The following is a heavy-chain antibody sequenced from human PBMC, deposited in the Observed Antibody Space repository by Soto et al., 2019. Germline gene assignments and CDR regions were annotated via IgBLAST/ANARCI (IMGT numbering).Heavy chain of an antibody. J-gene: IGHJ4*02. Sequence: QVQLQESGPGLVKPSETLSLTCTVSSDSISSYYWSWIRQPPGKRLEWIGYISYSGSTDYNPSIKSRVTISRDTSKNQFSLKVSSVTTADTAGDYCASGTSWQLPFDDWGQGTLVTVSS. D-gene: IGHD6-13*01. CDR1: SDSISSYY. V-gene: IGHV4-59*01. CDR3: ASGTSWQLPFDD. CDR2: ISYSGST.